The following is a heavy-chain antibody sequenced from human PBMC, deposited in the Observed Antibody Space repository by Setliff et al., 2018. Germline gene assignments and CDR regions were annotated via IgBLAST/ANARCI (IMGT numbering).Heavy chain of an antibody. D-gene: IGHD2-21*02. CDR3: ARNWVTAQHYYYGMDV. CDR2: IWNDGSSK. Sequence: GGSLRLSCVASGFTFSDYGMHWVRQAPGKGLEWVALIWNDGSSKFYGDSVRGRFTISRDNSKSTLYLQMDSLRAEDAAIYYCARNWVTAQHYYYGMDVWGQGTTVTVSS. CDR1: GFTFSDYG. J-gene: IGHJ6*02. V-gene: IGHV3-33*01.